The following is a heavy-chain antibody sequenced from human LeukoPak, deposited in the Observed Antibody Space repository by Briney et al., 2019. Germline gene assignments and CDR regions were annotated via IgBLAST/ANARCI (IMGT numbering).Heavy chain of an antibody. D-gene: IGHD6-13*01. CDR1: GYTFTGYY. Sequence: ASVKVSCKASGYTFTGYYMHWVRQAPGQGLEWMGWINPNSGGTNYAQTFQGRVTMTRDTSISTAYMELSRLRSDDTAVYYCARAGTGAAAAGPGTSFDIWGQGTMVTVSS. V-gene: IGHV1-2*02. J-gene: IGHJ3*02. CDR2: INPNSGGT. CDR3: ARAGTGAAAAGPGTSFDI.